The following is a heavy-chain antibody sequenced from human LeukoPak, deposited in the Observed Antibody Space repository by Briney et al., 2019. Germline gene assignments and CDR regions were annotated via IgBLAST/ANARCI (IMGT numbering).Heavy chain of an antibody. CDR2: LYSADSGGRD. CDR1: GITVSSHF. J-gene: IGHJ3*01. D-gene: IGHD3-16*01. V-gene: IGHV3-66*01. Sequence: PGGSLRLSCAASGITVSSHFMSWVRQAPGKGLESVSLLYSADSGGRDYHADSVRCRFTVSRDISKNTMYLQMNNLRVEDTAVYYCAREDRGTDVWGRGTLVTVSS. CDR3: AREDRGTDV.